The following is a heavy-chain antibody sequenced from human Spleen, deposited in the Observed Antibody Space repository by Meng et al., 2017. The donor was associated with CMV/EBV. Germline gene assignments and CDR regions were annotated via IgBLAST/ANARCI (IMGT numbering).Heavy chain of an antibody. Sequence: GESLKISCKSSGYSFSSYYIGWVRQMPGKGLEWMGIIYPGDSDTRYSPSFQGQVIISADKSISTAYLQWRSLKASDTAMYYCVTRYCTSTSCFAFDSWGQGTLVTVSS. CDR3: VTRYCTSTSCFAFDS. D-gene: IGHD2-2*01. CDR1: GYSFSSYY. CDR2: IYPGDSDT. J-gene: IGHJ4*02. V-gene: IGHV5-51*01.